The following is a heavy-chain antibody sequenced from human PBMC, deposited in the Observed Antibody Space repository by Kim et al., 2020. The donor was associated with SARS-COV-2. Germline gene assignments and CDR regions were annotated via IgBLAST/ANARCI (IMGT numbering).Heavy chain of an antibody. V-gene: IGHV3-30*04. D-gene: IGHD6-19*01. CDR1: GFTFSSYA. CDR3: ARADSSGWWGHYYGMDD. J-gene: IGHJ6*02. CDR2: ISYDGSNK. Sequence: GGSLRLSCAASGFTFSSYAMHWVRQAPGKGLEWVAVISYDGSNKYYADSVKGRFTISRDNSKNTLYLQMNSLRAEDTAVYYCARADSSGWWGHYYGMDDWGQGTTVTGPS.